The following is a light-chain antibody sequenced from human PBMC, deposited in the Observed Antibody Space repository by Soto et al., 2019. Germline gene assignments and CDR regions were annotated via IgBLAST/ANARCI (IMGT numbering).Light chain of an antibody. V-gene: IGLV1-40*01. CDR1: SSNIGSGYD. CDR3: QSYDSSRSGFYV. J-gene: IGLJ1*01. CDR2: DNN. Sequence: QSVLTQPPSVSGAPGQRVTISCSGSSSNIGSGYDVHWYQQLPGTAPKLLIYDNNNRPSGVPDRFSGSKSATSASLAITGLQAEDEADYYCQSYDSSRSGFYVFGTGTKVTVL.